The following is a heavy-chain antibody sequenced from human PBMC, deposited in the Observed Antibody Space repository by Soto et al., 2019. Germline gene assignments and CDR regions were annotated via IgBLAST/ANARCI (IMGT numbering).Heavy chain of an antibody. V-gene: IGHV3-30-3*01. CDR2: ISDDGANK. Sequence: QVQLVESGGGVVRPGRSLRLSCAASGFRFSDYAIHWVRQTPGKGLEWVTLISDDGANKFYADSVKGRFTISRDNSNNMLFLQMKSLRVEDTALYYCERDYGRALTKGYYFDSWGRGTLVNVSS. CDR3: ERDYGRALTKGYYFDS. D-gene: IGHD4-17*01. CDR1: GFRFSDYA. J-gene: IGHJ4*02.